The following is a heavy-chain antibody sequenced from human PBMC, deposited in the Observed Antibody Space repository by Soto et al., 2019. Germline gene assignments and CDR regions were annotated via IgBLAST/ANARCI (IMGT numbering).Heavy chain of an antibody. D-gene: IGHD3-16*01. CDR3: ARAQKWRQLWLNVFDL. V-gene: IGHV3-74*01. CDR2: ITGAGDCT. CDR1: GFTIENSV. J-gene: IGHJ3*01. Sequence: PVGSLRLSCVASGFTIENSVMHWVRQTPGKGLMWVSRITGAGDCTLYACSVQGRFTISRDNAKNTVYLHMTGLRVEEAAVYYCARAQKWRQLWLNVFDLWGQGTTVTVSS.